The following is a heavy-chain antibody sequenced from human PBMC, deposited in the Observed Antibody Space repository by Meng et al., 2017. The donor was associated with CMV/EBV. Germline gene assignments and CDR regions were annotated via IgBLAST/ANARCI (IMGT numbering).Heavy chain of an antibody. J-gene: IGHJ6*02. D-gene: IGHD6-19*01. CDR2: ISGSGGST. CDR1: GFTFDDYA. CDR3: AKAEYSSGWYYYSGMDV. V-gene: IGHV3-23*01. Sequence: GESLKLPCPGSGFTFDDYAMHWVRQAPGKGPEWVSAISGSGGSTYYADSVKGRFTISRDKSKNTLYLQMNSLRAEDTAVYYCAKAEYSSGWYYYSGMDVWGQGTTVTVSS.